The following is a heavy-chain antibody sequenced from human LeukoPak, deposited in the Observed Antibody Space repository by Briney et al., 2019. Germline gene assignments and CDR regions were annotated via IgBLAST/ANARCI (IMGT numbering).Heavy chain of an antibody. J-gene: IGHJ4*02. CDR2: INPSGGST. CDR1: GYTFTNYY. CDR3: ARGGPMYSSGWYYFDY. Sequence: ASAKVSCKASGYTFTNYYMHWVRQAPGQGLEWMGIINPSGGSTSYAQRFEGRVIMTRDTSTSTFYMELSSLRSEDAAVYYCARGGPMYSSGWYYFDYWGQGTLVTVSS. V-gene: IGHV1-46*01. D-gene: IGHD6-19*01.